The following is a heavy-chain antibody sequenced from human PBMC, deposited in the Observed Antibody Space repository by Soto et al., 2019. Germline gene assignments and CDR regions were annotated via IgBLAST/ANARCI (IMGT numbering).Heavy chain of an antibody. CDR3: ARHSGRAWIQLWSPFDY. V-gene: IGHV4-34*01. D-gene: IGHD5-18*01. Sequence: PSETLSLTCAVYGGSFSGYYWGWIRQPPGKGLEWIGEINHSGSTNYNPSLKSRVTISVDTSKNQFSLKLSSVTAADTAVYYCARHSGRAWIQLWSPFDYWGQGTLVTVSS. J-gene: IGHJ4*02. CDR2: INHSGST. CDR1: GGSFSGYY.